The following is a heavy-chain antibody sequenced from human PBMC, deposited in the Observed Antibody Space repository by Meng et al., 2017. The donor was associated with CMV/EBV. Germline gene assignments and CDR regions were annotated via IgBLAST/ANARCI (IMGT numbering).Heavy chain of an antibody. CDR1: GFTFSGSA. Sequence: LKLSRAGSGFTFSGSAMHWVRQASGKGLEWVGRIRSKANSYATAYAASVKGRFTISRDDSKNTAYLQMNSLKTEDTAVYYCASSSGDYWGQGTLVTVSS. CDR3: ASSSGDY. J-gene: IGHJ4*02. CDR2: IRSKANSYAT. V-gene: IGHV3-73*01. D-gene: IGHD6-6*01.